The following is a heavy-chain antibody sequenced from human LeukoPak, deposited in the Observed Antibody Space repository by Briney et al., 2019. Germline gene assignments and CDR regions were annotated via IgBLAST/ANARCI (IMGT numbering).Heavy chain of an antibody. J-gene: IGHJ6*03. CDR2: IYYNGHT. D-gene: IGHD2-21*01. CDR3: ATILPVNYYMDV. CDR1: AGSISSSY. Sequence: TSETLSLTCTVSAGSISSSYWSWIRQPPGKGLESIGYIYYNGHTNYNPSLKSRVTISVDTSKNQFTLKLSSVTAADTAVYYCATILPVNYYMDVWGKGTTVTSP. V-gene: IGHV4-59*01.